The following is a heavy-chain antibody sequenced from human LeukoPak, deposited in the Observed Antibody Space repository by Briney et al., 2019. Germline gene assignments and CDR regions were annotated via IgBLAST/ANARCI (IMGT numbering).Heavy chain of an antibody. J-gene: IGHJ4*02. CDR3: ARQENYYDSSGLY. Sequence: GESLKISCKGSGYSFTSYWIGWVRQMPGKGLEWMGIIYSGDSDTRYSPSFQGQVTISADKSISTAYLQWSSLKASDTAMYYCARQENYYDSSGLYWGQGTLVTVSS. CDR1: GYSFTSYW. V-gene: IGHV5-51*01. CDR2: IYSGDSDT. D-gene: IGHD3-22*01.